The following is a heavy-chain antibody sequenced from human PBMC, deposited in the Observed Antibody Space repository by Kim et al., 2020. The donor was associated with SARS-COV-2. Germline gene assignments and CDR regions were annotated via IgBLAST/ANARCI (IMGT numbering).Heavy chain of an antibody. V-gene: IGHV3-9*01. D-gene: IGHD6-6*01. CDR3: AKDQYSSSSAYYYYGMDV. J-gene: IGHJ6*02. Sequence: KGRFTISRDNAKNSLYLQMNRLRAEDTALYYCAKDQYSSSSAYYYYGMDVWGQGTTVTVSS.